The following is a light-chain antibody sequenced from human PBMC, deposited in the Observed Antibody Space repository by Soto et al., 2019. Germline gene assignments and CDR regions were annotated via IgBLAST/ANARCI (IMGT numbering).Light chain of an antibody. V-gene: IGKV1-5*01. CDR3: TVWTNRQNT. CDR2: HAY. Sequence: DNQIDQGPPSLPEAVGDRVAITGRASQSSSNGLAWYQQKPATAPKLLIYHAYTLERGVPSRFSGSGSGTEFTLTIISLQADDVTRYYSTVWTNRQNTSGQRTLPE. CDR1: QSSSNG. J-gene: IGKJ5*01.